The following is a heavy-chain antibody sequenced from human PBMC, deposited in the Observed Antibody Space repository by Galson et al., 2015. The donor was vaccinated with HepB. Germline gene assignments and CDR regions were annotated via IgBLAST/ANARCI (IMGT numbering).Heavy chain of an antibody. Sequence: SLRLSCAASGFTFSSYWMSWVRQAPGKGLEWVANIKQDGSEKYYVDSVKGRFTISRDNAKNSLYLQMNSLRAEDTAVYYCARDCATVTTSHAFDIWGQGTMVTVSS. CDR3: ARDCATVTTSHAFDI. CDR1: GFTFSSYW. D-gene: IGHD4-17*01. J-gene: IGHJ3*02. V-gene: IGHV3-7*03. CDR2: IKQDGSEK.